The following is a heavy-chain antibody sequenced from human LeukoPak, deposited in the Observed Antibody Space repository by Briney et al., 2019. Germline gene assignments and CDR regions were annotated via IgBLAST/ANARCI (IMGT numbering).Heavy chain of an antibody. D-gene: IGHD6-6*01. V-gene: IGHV1-69*04. CDR2: IIPILGIA. J-gene: IGHJ4*02. Sequence: ASVKVSCKASGGTFSSYAISWVRQAPGQGLEWMGRIIPILGIANYAQKLQGRVTMTTDTSTSTAYMELRSLRSDDTAVYYCAREVEYSSDYWGQGTLVTVSS. CDR1: GGTFSSYA. CDR3: AREVEYSSDY.